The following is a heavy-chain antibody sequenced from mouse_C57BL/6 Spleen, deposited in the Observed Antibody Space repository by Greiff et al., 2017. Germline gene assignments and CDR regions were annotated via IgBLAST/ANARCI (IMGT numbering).Heavy chain of an antibody. Sequence: EVKLVESGPGLVKPSQSLSLTCSVTGYSITSGYYWNWIRQFPGNKLEWMGYISYDGSNNYNPSLKNRISITRDTSKNQFFLKLNSVTTEDTATYYCARDKLGGFAYWGQGTLVTVSA. CDR1: GYSITSGYY. CDR3: ARDKLGGFAY. J-gene: IGHJ3*01. V-gene: IGHV3-6*01. D-gene: IGHD3-3*01. CDR2: ISYDGSN.